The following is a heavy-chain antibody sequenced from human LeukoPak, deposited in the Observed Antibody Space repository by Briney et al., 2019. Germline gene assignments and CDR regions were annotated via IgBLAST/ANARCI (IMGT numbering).Heavy chain of an antibody. Sequence: GGSLRLSCAASGFTVNSNHMSWVRQAPGKGLEWVSGLYSGGTTYYADSVKGRFTISRDNSKNTLDLQMNTLRAEDTAVYYCARASSWLQSPDYWGQGTLVTVSS. CDR2: LYSGGTT. CDR3: ARASSWLQSPDY. V-gene: IGHV3-66*01. CDR1: GFTVNSNH. J-gene: IGHJ4*02. D-gene: IGHD6-13*01.